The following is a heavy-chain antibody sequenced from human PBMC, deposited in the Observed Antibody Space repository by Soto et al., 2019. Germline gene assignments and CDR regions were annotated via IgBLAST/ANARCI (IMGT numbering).Heavy chain of an antibody. CDR2: SYYSGTT. CDR3: ARRQDWNYRFDN. CDR1: GGSINKYY. D-gene: IGHD1-7*01. V-gene: IGHV4-59*01. J-gene: IGHJ4*02. Sequence: SETLSLALTVSGGSINKYYWSWIRQSPERGRGWMGCSYYSGTTSYNPSLSSRGTISIGTSKTQFSLRLRSVTAADTAVYYCARRQDWNYRFDNWGPGILVT.